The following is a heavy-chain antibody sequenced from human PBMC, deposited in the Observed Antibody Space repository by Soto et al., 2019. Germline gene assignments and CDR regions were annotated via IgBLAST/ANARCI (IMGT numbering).Heavy chain of an antibody. V-gene: IGHV3-48*01. CDR2: ISSSSSTI. J-gene: IGHJ4*02. CDR1: GSTFSSYS. Sequence: EVQLVESGGGLVQPGGSLRLSCAASGSTFSSYSMNWVRQAPGKGLEWVSYISSSSSTIYYADSVKGRFTISRDNAKNSLYLQMNSLRAEDTAVYYCAREYYDSSGYYGYWGQGTLVTVSS. CDR3: AREYYDSSGYYGY. D-gene: IGHD3-22*01.